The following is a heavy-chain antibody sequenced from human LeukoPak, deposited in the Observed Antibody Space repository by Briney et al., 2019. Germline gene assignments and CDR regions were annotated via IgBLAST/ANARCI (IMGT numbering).Heavy chain of an antibody. Sequence: GGSLRLSCAASGFSFSSYAMSWVRQAPGKGLEWVSGISGSDGSTYYADSVKGRFTISRDNSKNTLYLQMNSLRAEDMAVYYCAKDGGQGADYWGQGTLVTVSS. D-gene: IGHD3-16*01. V-gene: IGHV3-23*01. CDR1: GFSFSSYA. CDR2: ISGSDGST. J-gene: IGHJ4*02. CDR3: AKDGGQGADY.